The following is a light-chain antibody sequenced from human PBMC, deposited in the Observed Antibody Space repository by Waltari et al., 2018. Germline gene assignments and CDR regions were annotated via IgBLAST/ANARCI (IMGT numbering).Light chain of an antibody. CDR2: NTD. V-gene: IGLV8-61*01. Sequence: TVVTQEPSLSVSPGGTVTLTCGLSSDSVSTTNYPSWYQQTPGQTPRTLIYNTDIRPSGVPDRFSCSILGSKAALTITVAQADDGSDYYCMLYLGSGISLFGGGTRLTVL. CDR1: SDSVSTTNY. J-gene: IGLJ2*01. CDR3: MLYLGSGISL.